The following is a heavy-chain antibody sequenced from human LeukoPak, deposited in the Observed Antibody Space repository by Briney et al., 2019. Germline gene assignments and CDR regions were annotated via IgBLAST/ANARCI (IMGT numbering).Heavy chain of an antibody. Sequence: GGSPRLSCAASGFTVSSNYMSWVRQAPGKGLEWVSVIYSGGSTYYADSVKGRFTISRDNSKNTLYLQMNSLRAEDTAVYYCARDGRGENWFDPWGREPWSPSPQ. V-gene: IGHV3-53*01. CDR1: GFTVSSNY. CDR2: IYSGGST. CDR3: ARDGRGENWFDP. J-gene: IGHJ5*02. D-gene: IGHD3-10*01.